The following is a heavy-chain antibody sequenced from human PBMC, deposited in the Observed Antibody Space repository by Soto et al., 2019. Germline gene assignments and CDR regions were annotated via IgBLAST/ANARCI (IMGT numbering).Heavy chain of an antibody. CDR3: ARNVGMVRGVMYYFDY. J-gene: IGHJ4*02. CDR1: GGSISSYY. CDR2: IYYSGST. V-gene: IGHV4-59*01. Sequence: SETLSLTCTVSGGSISSYYWSWIRQPPGKGLEWIGYIYYSGSTNYNPSLKSRVTISVDTSKNQFSLKLSSVTAADTAVYYCARNVGMVRGVMYYFDYWGQGTLVTVSS. D-gene: IGHD3-10*01.